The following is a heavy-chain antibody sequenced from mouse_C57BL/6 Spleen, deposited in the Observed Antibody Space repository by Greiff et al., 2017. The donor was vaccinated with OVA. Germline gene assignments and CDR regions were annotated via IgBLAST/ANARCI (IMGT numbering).Heavy chain of an antibody. Sequence: QVQLQQSGAELVKPGASVKISCKASGYSFSTYWMNWVKQSPGKGLEWIGQINTGDGDTTYNGKFKGKATLNADKSSSTAYMQLSSLTSEDSAVYVCARWELGQWYFDVWGTGTTVTVSS. V-gene: IGHV1-80*01. CDR2: INTGDGDT. J-gene: IGHJ1*03. CDR3: ARWELGQWYFDV. CDR1: GYSFSTYW. D-gene: IGHD4-1*01.